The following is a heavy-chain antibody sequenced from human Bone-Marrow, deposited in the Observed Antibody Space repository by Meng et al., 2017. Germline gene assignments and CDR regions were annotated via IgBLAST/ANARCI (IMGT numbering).Heavy chain of an antibody. J-gene: IGHJ4*01. V-gene: IGHV3-15*01. Sequence: EGQLVEFGGGFVRRGGSLRLSCAASGFTFSNAWMTWVRQAPGKGLGWIGRMKSNVDGGTVDYAAAVKGRFFISRDDSENTFYLQMNSLKTEDTAVYYCSGHVDYWGHGTLVTVSS. CDR2: MKSNVDGGTV. CDR3: SGHVDY. CDR1: GFTFSNAW.